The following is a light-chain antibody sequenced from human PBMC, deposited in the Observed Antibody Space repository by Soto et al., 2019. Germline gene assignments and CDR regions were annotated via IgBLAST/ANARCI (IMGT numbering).Light chain of an antibody. CDR3: AVWDDSLNGVV. Sequence: QSLLTQPPSASGTPGQRVTISCSGSSSNIGSNTVNWYQQLPGTAPKLLIYSNNQRPSGVPDRFSGSKSGTSASLAISGLQSEDEADYYCAVWDDSLNGVVFGGGTKLTVL. V-gene: IGLV1-44*01. CDR1: SSNIGSNT. J-gene: IGLJ2*01. CDR2: SNN.